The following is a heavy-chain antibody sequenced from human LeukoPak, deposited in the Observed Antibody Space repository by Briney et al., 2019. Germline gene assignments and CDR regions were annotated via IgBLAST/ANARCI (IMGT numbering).Heavy chain of an antibody. CDR2: IYSGGST. CDR3: ARTFVSGDGYKVGYFDY. J-gene: IGHJ4*02. CDR1: GFTFSNYN. D-gene: IGHD5-24*01. Sequence: PGGSLRLSCAASGFTFSNYNMSWVRQAPGKGLEWVSLIYSGGSTYYGDSVKGRFTISRDNSKNTLYLKMNSLSAEDTAVYYCARTFVSGDGYKVGYFDYWGQGTLVTVSS. V-gene: IGHV3-53*01.